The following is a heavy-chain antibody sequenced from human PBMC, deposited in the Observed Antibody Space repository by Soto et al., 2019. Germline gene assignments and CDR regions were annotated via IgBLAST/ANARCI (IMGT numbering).Heavy chain of an antibody. D-gene: IGHD5-18*01. CDR1: GGSISSSSYY. CDR3: SCIFSGGYGYGFYYYGMDV. V-gene: IGHV4-39*01. Sequence: PSETLSLTCTVSGGSISSSSYYWGWIRQPPGKGLEWIGSIYYSGSTYYNPSLKSRVTISVDTSKNQIYLKLSSVTAADMAVYYCSCIFSGGYGYGFYYYGMDVWGQGTTVTVSS. J-gene: IGHJ6*02. CDR2: IYYSGST.